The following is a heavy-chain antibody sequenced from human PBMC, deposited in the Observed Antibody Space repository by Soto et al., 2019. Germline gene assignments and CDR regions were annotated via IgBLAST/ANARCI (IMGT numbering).Heavy chain of an antibody. CDR1: GYKFTTYF. D-gene: IGHD2-15*01. J-gene: IGHJ1*01. CDR3: VRGYCTTSPCSGDFQF. V-gene: IGHV1-46*01. Sequence: QVQLVQSGAELKNPGASVKVACKASGYKFTTYFIHWVRQAPGQGLEWMGMIHPSGDTGYAQKFRGRATMTIDTSTTTADMELRNLTSEDTAVYFSVRGYCTTSPCSGDFQFWGQGTLVTVSS. CDR2: IHPSGDT.